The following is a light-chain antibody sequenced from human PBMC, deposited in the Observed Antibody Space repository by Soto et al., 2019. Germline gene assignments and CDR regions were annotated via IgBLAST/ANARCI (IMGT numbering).Light chain of an antibody. CDR2: GAS. J-gene: IGKJ1*01. V-gene: IGKV3-20*01. CDR3: QQYGSSPT. CDR1: QTVSNRY. Sequence: TVLTQSPGTLSSSPGERATLSCRASQTVSNRYVAWYQHKPGQAPRLLIYGASSRATGIPDRFSGSGSGTDFTLTISRLEPEDFAVYYCQQYGSSPTFAQGTKVDNK.